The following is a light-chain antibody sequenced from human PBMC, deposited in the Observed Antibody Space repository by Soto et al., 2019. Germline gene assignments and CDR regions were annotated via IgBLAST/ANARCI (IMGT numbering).Light chain of an antibody. Sequence: DIVLTQSPGTLSLSPGERATLSCRASQSVSGYLGWYQQKPGQAPRLLIYDASNRAYGVPARFRGSGSGTNFTLTIASLEPDDFAVYYCQQRSNWPYLTFGGGTRV. CDR2: DAS. CDR3: QQRSNWPYLT. V-gene: IGKV3-11*01. J-gene: IGKJ4*01. CDR1: QSVSGY.